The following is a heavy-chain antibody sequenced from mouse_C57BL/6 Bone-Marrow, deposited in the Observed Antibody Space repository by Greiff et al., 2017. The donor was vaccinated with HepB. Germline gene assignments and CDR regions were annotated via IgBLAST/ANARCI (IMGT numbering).Heavy chain of an antibody. CDR2: IYPRDGST. CDR3: AMGISFDV. Sequence: QVQLKESGPELVKPGASVKLSCKASGYTFTSYDINWVKQRPGQGLEWIGWIYPRDGSTKYNEKLKGKATLTVDTSSSTAYMELHSLTSEDSAVYFCAMGISFDVWGTGTTVTVSS. J-gene: IGHJ1*03. V-gene: IGHV1-85*01. CDR1: GYTFTSYD.